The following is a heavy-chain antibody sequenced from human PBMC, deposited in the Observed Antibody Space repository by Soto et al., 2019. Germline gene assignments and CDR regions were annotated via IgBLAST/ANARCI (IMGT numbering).Heavy chain of an antibody. CDR2: MNAKSGDT. V-gene: IGHV1-8*02. D-gene: IGHD3-16*01. CDR1: LYTFGDVG. J-gene: IGHJ1*01. Sequence: VSCRASLYTFGDVGLWWPRQASGQGPEWLGWMNAKSGDTFFAQRFQGKFNMTWDTSLSTAYMEVGSLTSDDTAMYYCARGNPLNYASVELWGQGTLGIV. CDR3: ARGNPLNYASVEL.